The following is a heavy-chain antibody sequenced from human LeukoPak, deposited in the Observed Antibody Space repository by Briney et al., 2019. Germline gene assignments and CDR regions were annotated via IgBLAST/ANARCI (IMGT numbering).Heavy chain of an antibody. Sequence: SGTLSLTCAVSGGSISSRNWWSWVRQPPGKGLEWIAEIHHSGSTNYNPSLKSRVSISVDTSKNQFSLRLTSVTAADTAVYYCARNLWFGESSDAFYIWGQGTMVTVSS. V-gene: IGHV4-4*02. CDR3: ARNLWFGESSDAFYI. J-gene: IGHJ3*02. CDR2: IHHSGST. CDR1: GGSISSRNW. D-gene: IGHD3-10*01.